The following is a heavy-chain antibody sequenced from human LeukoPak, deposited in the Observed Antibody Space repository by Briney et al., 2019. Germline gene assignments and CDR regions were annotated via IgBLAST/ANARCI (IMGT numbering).Heavy chain of an antibody. CDR2: ISSSGSGGST. V-gene: IGHV3-23*01. J-gene: IGHJ5*01. Sequence: GGSLRLSCAASGFTFSTYAMSWVRQAPGKGLEWVSGISSSGSGGSTYYADSVKGRLTFSRDDSKNTLYLQINSVRAEDTAVYYCARAYSSSWYDFWGQGTLVTVSS. CDR3: ARAYSSSWYDF. D-gene: IGHD6-13*01. CDR1: GFTFSTYA.